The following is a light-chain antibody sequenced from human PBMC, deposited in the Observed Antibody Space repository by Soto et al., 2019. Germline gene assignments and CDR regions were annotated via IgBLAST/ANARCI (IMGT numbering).Light chain of an antibody. CDR1: QSVSNNY. Sequence: EIVWTQSPGTLSLSPGGRATLSCRSSQSVSNNYLAWYQQKPGQAPRLLIYGASNRATGIPDRFSGSGSGTDFTLTISSLEPEDFAVYYCQQRYNWPLTFGQGTKVDIK. CDR3: QQRYNWPLT. J-gene: IGKJ1*01. V-gene: IGKV3D-20*02. CDR2: GAS.